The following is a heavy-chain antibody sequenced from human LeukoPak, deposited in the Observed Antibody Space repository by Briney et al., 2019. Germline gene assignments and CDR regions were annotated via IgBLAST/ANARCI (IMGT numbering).Heavy chain of an antibody. CDR2: IKQDGSEK. J-gene: IGHJ4*02. CDR1: GFTFSNHW. D-gene: IGHD3-10*01. V-gene: IGHV3-7*03. Sequence: GGSLRLSCAVSGFTFSNHWMSWVRQAPGKGLEWVANIKQDGSEKYYVDSVKGRFTITRDNAKNSLSLQMNNLRVDDTAVYYCARDGLGTGSNWGQGTLVTVSS. CDR3: ARDGLGTGSN.